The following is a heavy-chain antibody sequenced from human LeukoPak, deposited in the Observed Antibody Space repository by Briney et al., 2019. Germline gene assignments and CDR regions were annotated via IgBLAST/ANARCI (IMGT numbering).Heavy chain of an antibody. D-gene: IGHD5-18*01. CDR2: ISWDGDST. CDR3: ATDFDVDTTMGY. V-gene: IGHV3-43*01. Sequence: RSGGSLRLSCAASGFTFDDYTLHWVRQAPGKGLEWISLISWDGDSTYYADSVKGRFTTSRDNNKDSLYLQMNSLTTEDTALYYCATDFDVDTTMGYWGQGTLVTVSS. CDR1: GFTFDDYT. J-gene: IGHJ4*02.